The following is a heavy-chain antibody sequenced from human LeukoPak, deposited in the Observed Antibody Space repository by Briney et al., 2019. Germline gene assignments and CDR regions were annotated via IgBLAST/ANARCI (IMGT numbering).Heavy chain of an antibody. CDR1: GFTFTDHY. V-gene: IGHV1-2*02. D-gene: IGHD3-22*01. CDR2: INGKRGDT. CDR3: ARVSDHYDSSGYAGDY. J-gene: IGHJ4*02. Sequence: ASVTVSCKASGFTFTDHYMHWVRQAPGQGLEWMGWINGKRGDTNYAQNFQDRVTMTRDTSTSTVYMELSRLTVDDTAVYYCARVSDHYDSSGYAGDYWGQGTLVTVSS.